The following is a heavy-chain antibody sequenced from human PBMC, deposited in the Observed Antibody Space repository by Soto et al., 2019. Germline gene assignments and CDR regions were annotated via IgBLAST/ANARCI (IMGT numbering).Heavy chain of an antibody. J-gene: IGHJ4*02. V-gene: IGHV4-30-4*01. CDR2: IYYSGST. CDR3: ARHDSSGYYGVDY. CDR1: GGSISSGDYY. D-gene: IGHD3-22*01. Sequence: QVQLRESGPGLVKPSQTLSLTCTVSGGSISSGDYYWSWIRQPPGKGLEWIGSIYYSGSTYYNPSPKARLIISVDTSTNQFSLKLSSVTAADPAVYYCARHDSSGYYGVDYWGQGTLVTVSS.